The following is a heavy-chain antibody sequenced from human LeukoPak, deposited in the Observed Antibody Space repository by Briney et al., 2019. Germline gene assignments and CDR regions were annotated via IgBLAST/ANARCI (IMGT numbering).Heavy chain of an antibody. D-gene: IGHD3-22*01. CDR1: GFTFSSYG. J-gene: IGHJ4*02. CDR3: AKDYYDSSGYYSGDY. Sequence: PGGSLRLSCAASGFTFSSYGMHWVRQAPGKGLEWVTFIRYDGSNKYYADSVKGRFTISRDNSKNTLYLQMNSLRAEDTAVYYCAKDYYDSSGYYSGDYWGQGTLVTVSS. V-gene: IGHV3-30*02. CDR2: IRYDGSNK.